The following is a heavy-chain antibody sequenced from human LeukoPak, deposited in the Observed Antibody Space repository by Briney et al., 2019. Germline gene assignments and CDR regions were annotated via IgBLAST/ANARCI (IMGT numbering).Heavy chain of an antibody. Sequence: PSETLSLTCTVSGGSISSSSYYWGWIRQPPGKGLEWIGSIHYSGSTNYNPSLKSRVTISVDTSKNQFSLKLSSVTAADTAVYYCARARPTNGRILTNWFDPWGQGTLVTVSS. J-gene: IGHJ5*02. CDR2: IHYSGST. CDR3: ARARPTNGRILTNWFDP. CDR1: GGSISSSSYY. D-gene: IGHD2-15*01. V-gene: IGHV4-39*07.